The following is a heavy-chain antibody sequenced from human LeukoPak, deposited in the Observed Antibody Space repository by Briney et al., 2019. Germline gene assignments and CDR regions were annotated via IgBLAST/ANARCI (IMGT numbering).Heavy chain of an antibody. D-gene: IGHD2-15*01. V-gene: IGHV1-69*13. CDR3: ATGRYCSGGSCAPRDY. CDR2: IIPIFGTA. CDR1: GGTFSSYA. Sequence: ASVKVSCKASGGTFSSYAISWVRQAPGQGLEWMGGIIPIFGTANYAQKFQGRVTITADESTSTAYMELSSLRSEDTAVYYCATGRYCSGGSCAPRDYWGQGTLVTVSS. J-gene: IGHJ4*02.